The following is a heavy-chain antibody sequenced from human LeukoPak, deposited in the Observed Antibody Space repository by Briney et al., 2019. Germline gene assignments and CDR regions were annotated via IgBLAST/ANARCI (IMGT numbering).Heavy chain of an antibody. Sequence: SVKVSCKASGGTFSSYAISWVRQAPGQGLEWMGRIIPILGIANYAQKFQGRVTITADKSTSTAYMELSSLRSEDTAVYYCASTLVVGITGTPELPYGMDVWGQGTTVTVSS. CDR1: GGTFSSYA. CDR2: IIPILGIA. J-gene: IGHJ6*02. CDR3: ASTLVVGITGTPELPYGMDV. V-gene: IGHV1-69*04. D-gene: IGHD1-7*01.